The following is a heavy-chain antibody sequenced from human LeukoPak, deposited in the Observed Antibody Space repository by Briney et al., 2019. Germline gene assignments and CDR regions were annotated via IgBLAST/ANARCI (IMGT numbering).Heavy chain of an antibody. Sequence: GRSLRLSCAASGFTFSSYTMHWVRQAPGKGLEWVSTISGGGGSTYYADSVKGRFTISRDNSKNTLYLQVNSLRAEDTAVYYCAKGGKWDVTPFDYWGQGTLVTVSS. CDR3: AKGGKWDVTPFDY. CDR2: ISGGGGST. V-gene: IGHV3-23*01. CDR1: GFTFSSYT. D-gene: IGHD1-26*01. J-gene: IGHJ4*02.